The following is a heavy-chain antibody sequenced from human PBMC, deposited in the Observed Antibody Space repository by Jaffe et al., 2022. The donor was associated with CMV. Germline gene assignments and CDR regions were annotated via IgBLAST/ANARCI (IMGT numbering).Heavy chain of an antibody. V-gene: IGHV1-3*01. CDR1: GYTFTSYA. CDR3: ARDPGTGLGYDFWSGYYGESGPLDP. D-gene: IGHD3-3*01. J-gene: IGHJ5*02. CDR2: INAGNGNT. Sequence: QVQLVQSGAEVKKPGASVKVSCKASGYTFTSYAMHWVRQAPGQRLEWMGWINAGNGNTKYSQKFQGRVTITRDTSASTAYMELSSLRSEDTAVYYCARDPGTGLGYDFWSGYYGESGPLDPWGQGTLVTVSS.